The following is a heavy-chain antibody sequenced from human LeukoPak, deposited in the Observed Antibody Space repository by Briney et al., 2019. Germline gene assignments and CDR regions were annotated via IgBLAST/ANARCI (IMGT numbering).Heavy chain of an antibody. CDR1: GFTFSSYW. D-gene: IGHD3-22*01. V-gene: IGHV3-7*01. J-gene: IGHJ1*01. Sequence: GGSLRLSCAASGFTFSSYWMSWVRQAPGKGLEWVANIKQDGSEKYYVDSVKGRFTISRDNAKNSLYLQMNSLRAEDTAVYYCARGAAMIVVVTAEYFQHWGQGTLVTVSS. CDR2: IKQDGSEK. CDR3: ARGAAMIVVVTAEYFQH.